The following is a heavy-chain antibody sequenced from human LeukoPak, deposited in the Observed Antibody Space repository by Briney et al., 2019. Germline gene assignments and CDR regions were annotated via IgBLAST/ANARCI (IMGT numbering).Heavy chain of an antibody. J-gene: IGHJ4*02. V-gene: IGHV1-69*05. CDR2: IIPIFGTA. D-gene: IGHD6-19*01. CDR1: GGTFSSYA. CDR3: TRDDPQWREHDY. Sequence: SVKVSCKASGGTFSSYAISWVRQAPGQGLEWMGGIIPIFGTANYAQKFQGRVTITTDESTSTAYMELRSLRSDDTAVYYCTRDDPQWREHDYWGQGILVTVSS.